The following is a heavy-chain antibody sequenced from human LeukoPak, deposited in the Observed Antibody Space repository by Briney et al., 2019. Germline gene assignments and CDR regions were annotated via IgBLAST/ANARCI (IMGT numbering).Heavy chain of an antibody. CDR1: GGSISSSSYY. J-gene: IGHJ2*01. CDR2: IYYTRST. D-gene: IGHD3-22*01. CDR3: ARGVTMIVVVIHDWYFDL. Sequence: SETLSLTCTVSGGSISSSSYYWGWIRQPPGKGLEWIVSIYYTRSTYYNPSLKSRVTKSVDTSKNQFSLKLTSVTAADTAVYYCARGVTMIVVVIHDWYFDLWGRGTLVTVSS. V-gene: IGHV4-39*01.